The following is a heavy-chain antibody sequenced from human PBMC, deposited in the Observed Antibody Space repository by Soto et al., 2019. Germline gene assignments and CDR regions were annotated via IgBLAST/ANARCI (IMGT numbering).Heavy chain of an antibody. Sequence: QVQLVESGGGVVQPGRSLRLSCAASGFTFSSYGMHWVRQAPGKVLEWVAVIGYDGSNKYYADYVKGRFTISRDNSKNTLYLQMNSLRAEDTAVYYCARETIDYVDHVAPFDYCGKGTLVTVSS. J-gene: IGHJ4*02. CDR3: ARETIDYVDHVAPFDY. V-gene: IGHV3-33*01. CDR1: GFTFSSYG. CDR2: IGYDGSNK. D-gene: IGHD4-17*01.